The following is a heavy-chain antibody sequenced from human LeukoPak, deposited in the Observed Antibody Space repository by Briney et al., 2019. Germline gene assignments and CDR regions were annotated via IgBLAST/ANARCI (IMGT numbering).Heavy chain of an antibody. CDR2: ISYDGSNK. CDR1: GFTFSSYG. Sequence: GGSLRLSCAASGFTFSSYGMHWVRQAPGKGLEWVAVISYDGSNKYYADSVKGRFTISRDNSKDTLYLQMNCLRAEDTAVYYCAKVDGYDYGGNSFDYWGQGTLVTVSS. D-gene: IGHD4-23*01. CDR3: AKVDGYDYGGNSFDY. V-gene: IGHV3-30*18. J-gene: IGHJ4*02.